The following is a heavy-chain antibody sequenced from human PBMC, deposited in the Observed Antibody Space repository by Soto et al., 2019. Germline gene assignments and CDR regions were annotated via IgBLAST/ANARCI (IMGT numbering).Heavy chain of an antibody. CDR3: ARTMGGIAAAGSDF. CDR1: GYTFNTYD. V-gene: IGHV1-8*01. CDR2: MNPNTGST. D-gene: IGHD6-13*01. J-gene: IGHJ4*02. Sequence: QVQLVQSGAEVKKPGASVKVSCKASGYTFNTYDIEWVRLATGQGLEWMGSMNPNTGSTDYAQKFQGRPTMSMTSPRSTAYLERGSLRSDETAIYYCARTMGGIAAAGSDFWGQGTRVTVSA.